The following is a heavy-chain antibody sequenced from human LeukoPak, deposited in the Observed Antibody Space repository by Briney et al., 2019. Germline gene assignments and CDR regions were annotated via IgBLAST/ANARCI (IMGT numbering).Heavy chain of an antibody. CDR2: MNPNSGNT. Sequence: ASVKVSCKASGYTFTSYDINWVRQATGQGLEWMGWMNPNSGNTGYAQKFQGRVTMTRNTSISTAYMELSSLSSEDTAVYYCARGREVLRFGEFYGFDVRGQGTTVTVSS. D-gene: IGHD3-10*01. CDR3: ARGREVLRFGEFYGFDV. CDR1: GYTFTSYD. V-gene: IGHV1-8*01. J-gene: IGHJ6*02.